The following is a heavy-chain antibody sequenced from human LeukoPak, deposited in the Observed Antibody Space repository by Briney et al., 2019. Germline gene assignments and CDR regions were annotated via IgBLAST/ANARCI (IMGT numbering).Heavy chain of an antibody. V-gene: IGHV4-39*07. CDR3: ARGVGYYYDSSGYPDAFDI. D-gene: IGHD3-22*01. J-gene: IGHJ3*02. CDR1: GGSISSSSYY. CDR2: IYYSGST. Sequence: PSETLSLTCTVSGGSISSSSYYWGWIRQPPGKGLEWIGSIYYSGSTYYNPSLKSRVTISVDTSKNQFSLKLSSVTAVDTAVYYCARGVGYYYDSSGYPDAFDIWGQGTMVTVSS.